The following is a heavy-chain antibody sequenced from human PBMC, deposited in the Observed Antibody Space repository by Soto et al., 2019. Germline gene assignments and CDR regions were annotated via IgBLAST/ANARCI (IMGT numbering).Heavy chain of an antibody. CDR1: GFRFSSYW. Sequence: GGSLRLSCAASGFRFSSYWMSWVRQAPGKGLEWVANIKQDGSEKNYVDSVKGRFSISRDNAKNSLYLQMNSLKASDTAMYYCARQGYSYGYDYWGQGTQVTVSS. V-gene: IGHV3-7*05. CDR3: ARQGYSYGYDY. J-gene: IGHJ4*02. CDR2: IKQDGSEK. D-gene: IGHD5-18*01.